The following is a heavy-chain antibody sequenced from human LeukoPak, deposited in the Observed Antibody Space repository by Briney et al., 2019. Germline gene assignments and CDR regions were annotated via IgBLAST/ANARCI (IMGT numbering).Heavy chain of an antibody. CDR2: INPHIVGT. D-gene: IGHD5-24*01. Sequence: ASVKVSRKTSRYTFPRYYMHWVRQAPRQALEWMGWINPHIVGTNYAQKFQGRVTSSRDTSISTAYMELRRLISADTAVYYCARTRRDGYYFDYWGQGTLVTVSS. J-gene: IGHJ4*02. CDR1: RYTFPRYY. V-gene: IGHV1-2*02. CDR3: ARTRRDGYYFDY.